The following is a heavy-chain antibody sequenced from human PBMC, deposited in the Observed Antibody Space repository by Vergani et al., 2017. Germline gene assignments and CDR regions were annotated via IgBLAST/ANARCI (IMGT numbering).Heavy chain of an antibody. CDR1: GYIFSNFW. Sequence: EKQLVQSGSETKTPGESLKISCQAFGYIFSNFWIGWVRQRPGRGLEWMRIIYHGDSEVKSNPTFRGHVIFSVDTSVNTAYLQWRSLQASDTATYFCASGGHGSENGGALQLWGQGTNITVSS. CDR2: IYHGDSEV. CDR3: ASGGHGSENGGALQL. J-gene: IGHJ3*01. V-gene: IGHV5-51*01. D-gene: IGHD3-10*01.